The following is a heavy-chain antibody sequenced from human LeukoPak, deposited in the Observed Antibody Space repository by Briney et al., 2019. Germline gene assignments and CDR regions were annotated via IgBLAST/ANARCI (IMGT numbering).Heavy chain of an antibody. CDR2: ISSSSSYI. J-gene: IGHJ6*04. Sequence: SGGSLRLSCAASGFTFSSYSMNWVRQAPGKGLEWVSSISSSSSYIYYADSVKGRFTISRDNAKNSLYLQMNSLRAEDTAVYYCAREGYYGSGSYGNYYGMDVWGKGTTVTVSS. CDR3: AREGYYGSGSYGNYYGMDV. V-gene: IGHV3-21*01. CDR1: GFTFSSYS. D-gene: IGHD3-10*01.